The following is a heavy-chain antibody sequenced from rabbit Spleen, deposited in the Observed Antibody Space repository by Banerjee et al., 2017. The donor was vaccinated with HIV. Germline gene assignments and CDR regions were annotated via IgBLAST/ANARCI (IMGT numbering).Heavy chain of an antibody. V-gene: IGHV1S7*01. CDR3: VREAGYAGYGDGNL. J-gene: IGHJ4*01. CDR1: GFDFINYY. D-gene: IGHD7-1*01. CDR2: IYAAKGST. Sequence: QLTETGGGLVKPGGSLTLSCKASGFDFINYYISWVRQAPGKGLEWIGIIYAAKGSTDYASWVNGRFTISSDNAQSTVDLKMTSLTAADTATYFCVREAGYAGYGDGNLWGPGTLVTV.